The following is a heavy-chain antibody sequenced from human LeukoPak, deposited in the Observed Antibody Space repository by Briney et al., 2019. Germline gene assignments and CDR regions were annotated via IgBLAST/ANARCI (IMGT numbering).Heavy chain of an antibody. CDR3: AGEVVTPRGYFDY. D-gene: IGHD2-21*02. V-gene: IGHV1-69*02. J-gene: IGHJ4*02. CDR2: IIPILGMA. CDR1: GYTFISYY. Sequence: ASVKVSCKASGYTFISYYMHWVRQAPGQGLEWMGRIIPILGMANYAQKFQGRVTITADKSTSTAYMELSSLRSEDTAVYYCAGEVVTPRGYFDYWGQGTLVTVSS.